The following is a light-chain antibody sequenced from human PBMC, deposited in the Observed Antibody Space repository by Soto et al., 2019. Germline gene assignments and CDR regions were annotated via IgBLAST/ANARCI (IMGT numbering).Light chain of an antibody. Sequence: DIQMTQSPSSLSASVGDRVTITCRASQSISSYLNWYQQKPGKAPKLLIYAASSLQSEVPSRFSGSGSGTDFTLTISSLQPEDFATYYCQQSYSTPPTFGGGTKVEIK. CDR3: QQSYSTPPT. CDR1: QSISSY. J-gene: IGKJ4*01. CDR2: AAS. V-gene: IGKV1-39*01.